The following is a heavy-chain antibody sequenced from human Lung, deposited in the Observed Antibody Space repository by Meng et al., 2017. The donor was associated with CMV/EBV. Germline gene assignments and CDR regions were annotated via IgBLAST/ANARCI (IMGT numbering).Heavy chain of an antibody. CDR3: ARETRGNSGFSYFFAY. CDR2: INSNRGVS. J-gene: IGHJ4*02. Sequence: SVXVSRKACGYTFTDYFIHWVRQAPGQGLEWMGWINSNRGVSNYAQKFQGRVYMTRDMSISAAYMELSGLRSDDTAAFYCARETRGNSGFSYFFAYWGQGNXVTGAS. CDR1: GYTFTDYF. D-gene: IGHD3-22*01. V-gene: IGHV1-2*02.